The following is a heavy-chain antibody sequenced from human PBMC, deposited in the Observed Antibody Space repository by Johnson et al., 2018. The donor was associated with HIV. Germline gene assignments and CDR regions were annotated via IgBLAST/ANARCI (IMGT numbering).Heavy chain of an antibody. Sequence: VQLVESGGGLVQPGGSLRLSCAASGFTFDDYAMHWVRQAPGKGLEWVSLISWDGGSTYCAASVKGRFTISRDNSKNSLYLQMNSLRPEDTAVYYCARLPSGYSRDDLDIWGQGTMVTVSS. CDR3: ARLPSGYSRDDLDI. V-gene: IGHV3-43D*03. CDR1: GFTFDDYA. D-gene: IGHD5-18*01. J-gene: IGHJ3*02. CDR2: ISWDGGST.